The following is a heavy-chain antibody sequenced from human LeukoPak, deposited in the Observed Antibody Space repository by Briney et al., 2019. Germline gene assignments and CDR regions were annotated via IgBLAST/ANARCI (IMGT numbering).Heavy chain of an antibody. J-gene: IGHJ5*02. V-gene: IGHV3-7*03. CDR2: IKQDGSEK. CDR1: GFTFSSYW. D-gene: IGHD6-13*01. Sequence: GGSLRLSCAASGFTFSSYWMSWVRQAPGKGLEWVANIKQDGSEKYYVDSVKGRFTISRDNAKNSLYLQMNSLRAEDTAVYYCARDRVAAAGTNWFDPWGQGTLVTVSS. CDR3: ARDRVAAAGTNWFDP.